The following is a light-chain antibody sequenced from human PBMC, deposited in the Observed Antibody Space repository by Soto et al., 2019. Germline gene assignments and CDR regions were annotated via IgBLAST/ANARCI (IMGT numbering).Light chain of an antibody. CDR1: QSVTSSY. CDR2: GAS. Sequence: EIVLTQSPGTLSLSPGERVTLSCRASQSVTSSYLAWYQQKPVQAPRLLIYGASTRATGIPDRFSGSGSGTDFTLTISRLEPEDFAVYYCQQYGSSRLTFGGGTKVEIK. CDR3: QQYGSSRLT. V-gene: IGKV3-20*01. J-gene: IGKJ4*01.